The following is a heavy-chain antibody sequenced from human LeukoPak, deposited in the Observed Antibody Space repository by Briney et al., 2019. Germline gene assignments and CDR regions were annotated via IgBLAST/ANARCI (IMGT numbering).Heavy chain of an antibody. J-gene: IGHJ3*02. CDR2: MNPNSGNT. CDR1: GYTFTSYD. V-gene: IGHV1-8*01. Sequence: GASVKVSCKSAGYTFTSYDINWVRQATGQGLEWMGWMNPNSGNTGYAQKFQGRVTMTRDTSISKAYMELSRLRSYNTAVNYCERDRLTVYKDFAIWGQGTMVTVSP. CDR3: ERDRLTVYKDFAI. D-gene: IGHD3-9*01.